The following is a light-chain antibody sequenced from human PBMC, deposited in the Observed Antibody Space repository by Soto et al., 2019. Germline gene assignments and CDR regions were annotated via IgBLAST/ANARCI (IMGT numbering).Light chain of an antibody. CDR2: AAS. CDR1: QSINIY. Sequence: DIQMTQSPSSLSASVGDRVTITCRASQSINIYLSWYQQRPGKAPKLLIYAASNLQTGHSSRFSGSGSGTEFTLTISSLQPEEFATYYCQQTDSSPTVAGGTKVDVK. CDR3: QQTDSSPT. J-gene: IGKJ4*01. V-gene: IGKV1-39*01.